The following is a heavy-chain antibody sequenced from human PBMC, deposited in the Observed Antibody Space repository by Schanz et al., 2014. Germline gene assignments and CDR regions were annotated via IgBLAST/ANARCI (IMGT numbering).Heavy chain of an antibody. CDR1: GFTFSSHW. V-gene: IGHV3-74*01. CDR2: INSVGSNT. D-gene: IGHD3-22*01. Sequence: EVQLVQSGGGLVQPGGSLRLSCAASGFTFSSHWMHWVRQDPGKGLVWVARINSVGSNTDYADSVTGRFTISRDNAKNTLYLQMNALRAEDTAVYYCARKMKVGVYGGKEHDSLDIWGQGTMVTVSS. CDR3: ARKMKVGVYGGKEHDSLDI. J-gene: IGHJ3*02.